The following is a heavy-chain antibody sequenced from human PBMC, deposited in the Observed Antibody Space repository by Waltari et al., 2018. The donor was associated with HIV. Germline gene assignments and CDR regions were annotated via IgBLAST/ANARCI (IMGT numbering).Heavy chain of an antibody. CDR2: IIHDATRT. CDR1: GFTFSEDA. J-gene: IGHJ6*02. Sequence: HLVESGGGVVQTATSLRLSCVAYGFTFSEDAMHWVRQSAGKSLEWVGLIIHDATRTLVVDPLKCRFSISRDNSKNTLYLTINSLKVEDSAVYYCARRKVGALDLWSQGATDIVS. CDR3: ARRKVGALDL. V-gene: IGHV3-30*04.